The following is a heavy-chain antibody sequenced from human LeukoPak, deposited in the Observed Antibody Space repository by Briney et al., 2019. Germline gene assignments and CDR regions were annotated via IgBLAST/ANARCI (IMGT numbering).Heavy chain of an antibody. V-gene: IGHV4-34*01. CDR2: INHSGST. CDR1: GGSFSGYY. J-gene: IGHJ6*02. Sequence: SETLSLTCAVYGGSFSGYYWSWIRQPPGKGLEWIGEINHSGSTNYNPSLKSRVTISVDTSKNQFSLKLSSVTAADTAVYYCARGAYSSSWYPRYGMDVWGQGTTVTVSS. D-gene: IGHD6-13*01. CDR3: ARGAYSSSWYPRYGMDV.